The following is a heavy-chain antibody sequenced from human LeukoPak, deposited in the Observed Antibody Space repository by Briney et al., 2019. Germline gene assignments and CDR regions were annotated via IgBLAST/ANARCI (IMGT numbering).Heavy chain of an antibody. J-gene: IGHJ4*02. Sequence: SETLSLTCAVYGGSFSGYYWSWIRQPPGKGLEWIGEINHSGGTNYNPSLKSRVTISVDTSKNQFSLKLSSVTAADTAVYYCARGGYSYYDFWSGYSYYFDYWGQGTLVTVSS. CDR3: ARGGYSYYDFWSGYSYYFDY. V-gene: IGHV4-34*01. CDR1: GGSFSGYY. CDR2: INHSGGT. D-gene: IGHD3-3*01.